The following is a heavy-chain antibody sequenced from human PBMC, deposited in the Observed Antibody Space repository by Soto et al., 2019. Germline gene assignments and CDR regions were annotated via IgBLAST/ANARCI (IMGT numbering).Heavy chain of an antibody. V-gene: IGHV3-53*01. D-gene: IGHD1-26*01. CDR2: IYSGGST. Sequence: GGSLRLSCAASGFTVSSNYMSWVRQAPGKGLEWGSGIYSGGSTYYADSVKGRFTISRDNSKNTLYLQMNSLRAEDTAVYYCARGVGATPLVDYWGQGTLVTVSS. CDR1: GFTVSSNY. J-gene: IGHJ4*02. CDR3: ARGVGATPLVDY.